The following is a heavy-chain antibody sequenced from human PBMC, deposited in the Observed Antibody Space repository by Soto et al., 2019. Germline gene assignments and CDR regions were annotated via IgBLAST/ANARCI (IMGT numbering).Heavy chain of an antibody. J-gene: IGHJ4*02. V-gene: IGHV3-49*04. CDR1: GFTFGDYA. CDR3: TRVEARYFDY. Sequence: GGSLRLSCTASGFTFGDYAMSWVCQAPGKGLEWVGFIRSKAYGGTTEYAASVKGRFTISRDDSKSIAYLQMNSLKTEDTAVYYCTRVEARYFDYWGQGTLVTVSS. D-gene: IGHD3-3*01. CDR2: IRSKAYGGTT.